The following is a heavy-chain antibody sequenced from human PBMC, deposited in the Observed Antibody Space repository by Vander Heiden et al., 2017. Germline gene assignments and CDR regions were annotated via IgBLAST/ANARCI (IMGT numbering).Heavy chain of an antibody. CDR1: GFPFSSCG. V-gene: IGHV3-33*01. CDR3: ARRGRTPKPLVYYYYGMDV. Sequence: QVQLVETGGGVVQPGRSLRLPCAASGFPFSSCGMHWVRKAPGKGLEWWAVIWYDGSNKYYADSVKGRFTIPRENSKNTLYLQMNSLRAEDTAVYYCARRGRTPKPLVYYYYGMDVWGQGTTVTVSS. D-gene: IGHD1-1*01. J-gene: IGHJ6*02. CDR2: IWYDGSNK.